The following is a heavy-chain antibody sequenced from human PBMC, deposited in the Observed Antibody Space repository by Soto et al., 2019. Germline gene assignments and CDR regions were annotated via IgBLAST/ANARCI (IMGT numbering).Heavy chain of an antibody. J-gene: IGHJ6*02. Sequence: QVQLVESGGGVVQPGRSLRLSCAASGFTFSSYGMHWVRQAPGKGLEWVAVISYDGSNKYSADSVKGRFTISRDNSKNTLYLQMNSLRAEDTAVYYCAKDLYYGGMDVWGQGTTVTVSS. D-gene: IGHD3-16*01. V-gene: IGHV3-30*18. CDR3: AKDLYYGGMDV. CDR2: ISYDGSNK. CDR1: GFTFSSYG.